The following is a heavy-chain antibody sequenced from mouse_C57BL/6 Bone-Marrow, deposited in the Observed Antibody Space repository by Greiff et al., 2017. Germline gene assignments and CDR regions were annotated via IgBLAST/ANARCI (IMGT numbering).Heavy chain of an antibody. J-gene: IGHJ2*01. CDR1: GFTFSSST. V-gene: IGHV5-9*01. Sequence: DVMLVESGGGLVKPGGSLKLSCAASGFTFSSSTMSWVRQTPEKRLEWVATISGGGGNTYYPASVKGRFTISRDNAKNTLYLQMSSLRSEDTALYYCARGRWSRGYWGQGTTLTVSS. CDR3: ARGRWSRGY. CDR2: ISGGGGNT. D-gene: IGHD1-1*02.